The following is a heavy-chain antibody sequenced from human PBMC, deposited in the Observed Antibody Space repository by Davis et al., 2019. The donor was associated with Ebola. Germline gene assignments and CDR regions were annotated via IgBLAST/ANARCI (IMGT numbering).Heavy chain of an antibody. J-gene: IGHJ4*02. CDR2: INPSGGST. D-gene: IGHD3-3*01. CDR1: GYTFTSYY. Sequence: ASVKVSCKASGYTFTSYYMHWVRQAPGQGLEWMGIINPSGGSTSYAQKFQGRVTMTRDTSTSTVYMELSSLRSEDTAVYYCARGRGRVLRFLEWLSHFDYWGQGTLVTVSS. CDR3: ARGRGRVLRFLEWLSHFDY. V-gene: IGHV1-46*01.